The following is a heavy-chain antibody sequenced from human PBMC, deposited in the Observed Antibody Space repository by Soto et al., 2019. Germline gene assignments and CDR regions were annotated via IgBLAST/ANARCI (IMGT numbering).Heavy chain of an antibody. V-gene: IGHV4-59*12. J-gene: IGHJ4*02. CDR3: ARAGDSSGPVALGY. CDR1: GGSISSYY. D-gene: IGHD3-22*01. Sequence: SETLSLSCTVSGGSISSYYWSWIRQPPGKGLEWIGYIYYSGSTNYNPSLKSRVTISVDTSKNQFSLKLSSVTAADTAVYYCARAGDSSGPVALGYWGQGTLVTVSS. CDR2: IYYSGST.